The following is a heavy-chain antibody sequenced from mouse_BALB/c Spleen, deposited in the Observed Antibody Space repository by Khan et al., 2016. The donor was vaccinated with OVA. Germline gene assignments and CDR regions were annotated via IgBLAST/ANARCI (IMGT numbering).Heavy chain of an antibody. CDR2: IYPGNSDT. V-gene: IGHV1-5*01. CDR3: TRNGFCNYESWDY. D-gene: IGHD2-1*01. J-gene: IGHJ2*01. CDR1: GYTFTSYW. Sequence: EVQLQESGTVLARPGASVKMSCKASGYTFTSYWMHWVKQRPGQGLEWIGAIYPGNSDTNYNQKFKGTAKLTAVPSTSTAYLELNSLTNEDSAVYYCTRNGFCNYESWDYWGQGTTLTVSS.